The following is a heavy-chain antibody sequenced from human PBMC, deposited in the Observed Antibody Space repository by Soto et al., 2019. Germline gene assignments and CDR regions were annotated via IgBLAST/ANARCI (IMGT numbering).Heavy chain of an antibody. D-gene: IGHD5-12*01. V-gene: IGHV3-64D*08. CDR3: VKDRGSSGYDLYYYYYGMDV. J-gene: IGHJ6*02. CDR2: ISSNGGST. CDR1: GFTFSSYA. Sequence: GGSLRLSCSASGFTFSSYAMHWVRQAPGKGLEYVSAISSNGGSTYYADSVKGRFTISRDNSKNTLYLQMSSLRAKDTAVYYCVKDRGSSGYDLYYYYYGMDVWGQGTTVTVSS.